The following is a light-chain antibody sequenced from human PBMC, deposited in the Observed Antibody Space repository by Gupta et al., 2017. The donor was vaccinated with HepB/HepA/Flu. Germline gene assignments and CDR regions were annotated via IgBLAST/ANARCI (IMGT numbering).Light chain of an antibody. V-gene: IGLV3-27*01. J-gene: IGLJ3*02. CDR3: DSAADNNWV. CDR1: VLNKKY. CDR2: KDS. Sequence: SSELTQPSSVSVSPGQTARITCSGDVLNKKYARWLQQKPGQDPVLVIYKDSERPAGIRERFSGSSSGTTVTLTMSGAQVEDDAYYYSDSAADNNWVFGGGTKLTVL.